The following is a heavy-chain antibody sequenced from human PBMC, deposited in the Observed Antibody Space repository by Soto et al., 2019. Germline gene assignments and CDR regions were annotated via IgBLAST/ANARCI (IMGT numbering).Heavy chain of an antibody. Sequence: SETLSLTCTVSGGSISTSSYSWSWIRQPPGKGLELIGTFYYSGSTYYNSSLKSRVTISVDTSKNQFSLQLSSVTAADAAVYYCVRLCPTNYYGSGIGWFDPWGQGTLVTVSS. CDR2: FYYSGST. J-gene: IGHJ5*02. CDR1: GGSISTSSYS. V-gene: IGHV4-39*01. CDR3: VRLCPTNYYGSGIGWFDP. D-gene: IGHD3-10*01.